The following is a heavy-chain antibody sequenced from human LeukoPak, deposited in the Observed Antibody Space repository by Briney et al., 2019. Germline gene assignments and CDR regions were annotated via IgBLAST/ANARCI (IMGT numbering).Heavy chain of an antibody. CDR1: GFTFTSSA. D-gene: IGHD3-10*01. V-gene: IGHV1-58*01. Sequence: SVKVSCKASGFTFTSSAVQWVRQARGQRLEWIGWIVVGSGNTNYAQKFQERVTITRDMSTSTAYMELSSLRSGDTAVYYCAAAFSAGYYYGMDVWGQGTTVTVSS. CDR3: AAAFSAGYYYGMDV. J-gene: IGHJ6*02. CDR2: IVVGSGNT.